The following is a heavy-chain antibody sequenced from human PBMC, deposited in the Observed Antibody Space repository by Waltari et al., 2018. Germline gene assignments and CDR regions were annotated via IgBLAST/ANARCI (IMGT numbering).Heavy chain of an antibody. Sequence: QVQLQQWGAGLLKPSETLSLTCAVYGGSFSGYYWSWIRQPPGKGLEWIGEINHSGSTNSNPSLKSRVTISVDTSKNQFSLKLSSVTAADTAVYYCARARAAAGRRDFDYWGQGTLVTVSS. V-gene: IGHV4-34*01. CDR2: INHSGST. J-gene: IGHJ4*02. CDR1: GGSFSGYY. CDR3: ARARAAAGRRDFDY. D-gene: IGHD6-13*01.